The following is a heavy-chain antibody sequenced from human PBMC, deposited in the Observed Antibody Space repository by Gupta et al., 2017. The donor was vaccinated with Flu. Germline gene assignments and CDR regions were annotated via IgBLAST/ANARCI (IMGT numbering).Heavy chain of an antibody. V-gene: IGHV5-10-1*01. J-gene: IGHJ5*02. CDR1: GYNFISHW. CDR3: AVHGDLSLVIVRFDP. Sequence: EVQLVQSGAEVKKPGESLRISCKASGYNFISHWISCVRQGPGKGLEWMGMIDPGDSFTSYSPSCQGHVTMSVDKAISTAYLQWSSLKASDTAMYYCAVHGDLSLVIVRFDPWGQGTLVTVSS. D-gene: IGHD2-2*01. CDR2: IDPGDSFT.